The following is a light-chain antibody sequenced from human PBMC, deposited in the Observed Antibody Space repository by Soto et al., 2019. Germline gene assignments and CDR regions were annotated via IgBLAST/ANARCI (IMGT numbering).Light chain of an antibody. CDR2: EGS. CDR1: SSDVGSYNL. J-gene: IGLJ2*01. CDR3: SSYAGSSNVV. Sequence: QSVLTQPASVSGSPGQSITISCTGSSSDVGSYNLVSWYQQHPGKAPKLMIYEGSKWPSGVSNRFSGSKSGNTASLTISGLQAEDEADYYCSSYAGSSNVVFGGGTQLTVL. V-gene: IGLV2-23*01.